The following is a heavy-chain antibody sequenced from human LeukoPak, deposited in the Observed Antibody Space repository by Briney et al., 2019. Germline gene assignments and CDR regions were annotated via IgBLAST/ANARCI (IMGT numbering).Heavy chain of an antibody. Sequence: ASVKVSWKASGNTFTSYYMHWVRQAPGQRLEWRGIINPSGGSTSYAQKFQGRVTMTRDTSTSTVYMELSSLRSEDTAVYSCARVAGHFDYWGQGTLVTVSS. CDR3: ARVAGHFDY. J-gene: IGHJ4*02. CDR2: INPSGGST. D-gene: IGHD6-19*01. CDR1: GNTFTSYY. V-gene: IGHV1-46*01.